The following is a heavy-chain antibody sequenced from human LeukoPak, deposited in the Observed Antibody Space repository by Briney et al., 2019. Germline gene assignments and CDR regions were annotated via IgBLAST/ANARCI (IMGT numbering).Heavy chain of an antibody. CDR3: ARHPFSAPFDY. D-gene: IGHD6-19*01. V-gene: IGHV4-59*08. CDR1: GGSISSYY. Sequence: SETLSLTCTVSGGSISSYYWSWIRQPPGKGLEWIAYAYHTGHTHYNPSLKSRVTISLDTSKSQVSLKVNSVTAADTAVYYCARHPFSAPFDYWGQGTLVTVSS. J-gene: IGHJ4*02. CDR2: AYHTGHT.